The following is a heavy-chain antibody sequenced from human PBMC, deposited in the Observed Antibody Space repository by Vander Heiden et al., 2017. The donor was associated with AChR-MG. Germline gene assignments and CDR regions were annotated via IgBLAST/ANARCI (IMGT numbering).Heavy chain of an antibody. J-gene: IGHJ3*02. D-gene: IGHD6-13*01. Sequence: EVQLVDSGGGLVKPGGSLRLSCSASGFTFGSFNLHRVRQAPGKGLEWVSSISSSSTYTYYADSVKGRFTISRDNVKKSLYLQMNSLRAEDTAVYYCARDGIGAARGAFDIWGQGTMVTVSS. V-gene: IGHV3-21*01. CDR2: ISSSSTYT. CDR3: ARDGIGAARGAFDI. CDR1: GFTFGSFN.